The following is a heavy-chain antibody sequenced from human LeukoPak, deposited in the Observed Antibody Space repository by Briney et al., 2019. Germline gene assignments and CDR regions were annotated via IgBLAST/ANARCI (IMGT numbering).Heavy chain of an antibody. J-gene: IGHJ4*02. CDR1: GGSFSGYY. D-gene: IGHD3-22*01. V-gene: IGHV4-34*01. CDR3: ARERYYYDSSGRPLDY. CDR2: IYHSGST. Sequence: PSETLSLTCAVYGGSFSGYYWSWIRQSPGKGLEWIGEIYHSGSTNYNPSLKSRVTISVDKSKNQFSLKLSSVTAADTAVYYCARERYYYDSSGRPLDYWGQGTLVTVPS.